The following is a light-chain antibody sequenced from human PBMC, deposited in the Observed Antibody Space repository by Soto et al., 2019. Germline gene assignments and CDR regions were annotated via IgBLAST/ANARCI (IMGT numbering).Light chain of an antibody. J-gene: IGLJ1*01. CDR3: SSYTSSTTYV. CDR1: SSDVGGYNY. Sequence: QSALTQPASVSGSPGQSITISCTGTSSDVGGYNYVSWYQQHPGKAPKLMIYDVSIRPSGVSHRFSGSKSGNTASLTISGLQAEDEADYYCSSYTSSTTYVFVTGTKLTVL. CDR2: DVS. V-gene: IGLV2-14*01.